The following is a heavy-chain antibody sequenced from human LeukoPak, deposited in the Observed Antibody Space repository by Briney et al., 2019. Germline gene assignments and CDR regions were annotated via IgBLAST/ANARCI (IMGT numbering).Heavy chain of an antibody. D-gene: IGHD3-16*01. Sequence: SGGSLRLFCAASGFTFSNYVMHGVRQARGKGVEWVAVIWYDGSKKYYADSVKGRFTISRDNSMNTLYLQMNSLRAEDTAVYYCARGYDHYFDYWGQGTLVTVSS. J-gene: IGHJ4*02. V-gene: IGHV3-33*01. CDR1: GFTFSNYV. CDR3: ARGYDHYFDY. CDR2: IWYDGSKK.